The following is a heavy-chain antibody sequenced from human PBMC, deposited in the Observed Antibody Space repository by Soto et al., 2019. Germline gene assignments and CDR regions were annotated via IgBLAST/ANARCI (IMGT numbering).Heavy chain of an antibody. Sequence: ASVKVSCKASGGTFSSYAISWVRQAPGQGLEWMGGTIPIFGTANYAQKFQGRVTITADESTSTAYMELSSLRSEDTAVYYCARDYCSSTSCPAYYYGMDVWGQGTTVTVSS. D-gene: IGHD2-2*01. CDR1: GGTFSSYA. V-gene: IGHV1-69*13. J-gene: IGHJ6*02. CDR3: ARDYCSSTSCPAYYYGMDV. CDR2: TIPIFGTA.